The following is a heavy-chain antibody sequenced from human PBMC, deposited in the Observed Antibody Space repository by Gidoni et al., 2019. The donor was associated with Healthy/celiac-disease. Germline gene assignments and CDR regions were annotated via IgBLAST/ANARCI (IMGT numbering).Heavy chain of an antibody. CDR2: IYYSGST. Sequence: QLQLQESGPGLVKPSETLSLTCTVSGGSISSSSYYWGWIRQPPGKGLEWIGSIYYSGSTYYNPSLKSRVTISVDTSKNQFSLKLSSVTAADTAVYYCARRRYFDWFLFAGWFDPWGQGTLVTVSS. CDR3: ARRRYFDWFLFAGWFDP. J-gene: IGHJ5*02. V-gene: IGHV4-39*01. CDR1: GGSISSSSYY. D-gene: IGHD3-9*01.